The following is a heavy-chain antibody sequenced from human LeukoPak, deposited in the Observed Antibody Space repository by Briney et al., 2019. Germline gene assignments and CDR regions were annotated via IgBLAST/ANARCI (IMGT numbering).Heavy chain of an antibody. J-gene: IGHJ3*02. Sequence: ASVNVSCKASGYTFTDYYMHWVRQAPGQGLEWMGIINPSGGSTSYAQKFQGKVTMTRDTSTSTVYMELSSLRSEDTAVYYCARENLDYGDYGVYAFDIWGQGTMVTVSS. V-gene: IGHV1-46*01. CDR2: INPSGGST. CDR1: GYTFTDYY. CDR3: ARENLDYGDYGVYAFDI. D-gene: IGHD4-17*01.